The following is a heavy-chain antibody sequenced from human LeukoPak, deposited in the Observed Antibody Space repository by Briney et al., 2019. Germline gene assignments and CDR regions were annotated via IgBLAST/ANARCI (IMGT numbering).Heavy chain of an antibody. CDR3: ARGIKIPSYRYVGYYYFDY. CDR1: GGSFSGYY. J-gene: IGHJ4*02. D-gene: IGHD3-16*02. CDR2: INHSGST. Sequence: SETLSLTCAVYGGSFSGYYWSWIRQPPGKGLEWIGEINHSGSTNYNPSLKSRVTISVDTSKNQFSLKLSSVTAADTAVYYCARGIKIPSYRYVGYYYFDYWGQGTLVTVSS. V-gene: IGHV4-34*01.